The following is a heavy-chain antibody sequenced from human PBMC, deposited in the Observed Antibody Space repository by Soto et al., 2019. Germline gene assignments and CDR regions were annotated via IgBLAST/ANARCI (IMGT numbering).Heavy chain of an antibody. CDR1: GFTFSSYG. V-gene: IGHV3-33*01. D-gene: IGHD3-10*01. Sequence: QVQLVESGGGVVQPGRSLRLSCAASGFTFSSYGMHWVRQAPGKGLEWVAVIWYDGSNKYYADSVKGRFTISRDNSKNTLYLQMNSLRAEDTAVYYCARGGILCFGGDACDILGQGTMVTVSS. CDR3: ARGGILCFGGDACDI. CDR2: IWYDGSNK. J-gene: IGHJ3*02.